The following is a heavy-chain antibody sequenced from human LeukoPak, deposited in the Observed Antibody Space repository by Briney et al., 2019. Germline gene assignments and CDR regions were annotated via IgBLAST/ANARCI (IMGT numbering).Heavy chain of an antibody. CDR3: ARGLTIIRATPLKF. CDR2: IYYSGST. D-gene: IGHD3-10*01. CDR1: NGSISSYY. Sequence: PSETLSLTCTVSNGSISSYYWNWIRQSPGKGLEWIGYIYYSGSTIYNPSFKNRVTISVDTSKNQFSLKMISVTAADTAVYYCARGLTIIRATPLKFWGQGTMVTVSS. J-gene: IGHJ3*01. V-gene: IGHV4-59*01.